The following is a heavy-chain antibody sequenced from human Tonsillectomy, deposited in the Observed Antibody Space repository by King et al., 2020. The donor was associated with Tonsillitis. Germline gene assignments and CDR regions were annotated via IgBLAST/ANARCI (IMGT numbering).Heavy chain of an antibody. V-gene: IGHV4-59*08. CDR3: ARQGAYYYDSSCYSPPYYYYVMDV. CDR1: GGSISSYY. CDR2: IYYSGST. Sequence: HVQLQESGPGLVKPSETLSLTCTVSGGSISSYYWSWIRQPPGKGLEWIGYIYYSGSTNYNPSLKSRVTISVDTSKNQFSLKLSSVTAADTAVYYWARQGAYYYDSSCYSPPYYYYVMDVWGQGTTVTVSS. D-gene: IGHD3-22*01. J-gene: IGHJ6*02.